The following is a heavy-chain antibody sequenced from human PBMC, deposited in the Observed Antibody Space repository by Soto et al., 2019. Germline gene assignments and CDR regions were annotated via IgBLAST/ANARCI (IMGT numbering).Heavy chain of an antibody. CDR3: ARAKDDWFDAFDI. Sequence: QEQLQESGPGLVKPSQTLSLTCTVSGGSSSNEGYYWSWIRQLPGAGLEWIGYIYYSGGTYYSPFLKSRVSISLDTSKNQFSLKLSSVTAADTAVYFCARAKDDWFDAFDIWGQGTMVSVSS. V-gene: IGHV4-31*03. CDR2: IYYSGGT. J-gene: IGHJ3*02. CDR1: GGSSSNEGYY. D-gene: IGHD3-9*01.